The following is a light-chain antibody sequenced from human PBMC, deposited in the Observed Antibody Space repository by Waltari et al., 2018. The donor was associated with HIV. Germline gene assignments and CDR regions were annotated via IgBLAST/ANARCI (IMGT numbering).Light chain of an antibody. CDR1: MSNLGAGSA. Sequence: HSTLTQPPSVSGAPGQRITISCAGNMSNLGAGSAVHWYQQFPGSAPKLLIFHNHHRPSGVPVRFSGSKSGPSASLAITGLQTEDEADYYCQSYDASLSGLWVFGGGTRLTVL. J-gene: IGLJ3*02. V-gene: IGLV1-40*01. CDR3: QSYDASLSGLWV. CDR2: HNH.